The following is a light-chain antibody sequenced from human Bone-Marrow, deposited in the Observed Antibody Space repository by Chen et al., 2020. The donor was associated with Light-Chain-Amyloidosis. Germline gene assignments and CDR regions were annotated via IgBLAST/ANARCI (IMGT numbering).Light chain of an antibody. J-gene: IGLJ2*01. CDR2: RDT. CDR1: DLPTKY. V-gene: IGLV3-25*03. Sequence: SYALTQPPSVSVSPGQTARITCSGDDLPTKYAYWYQQKQGQAPVLVIHRDTERPSGISERFSGSSSGTTATLTISGVQAVDEADYHCQSADSSGTYEVIFGGGTKLTVL. CDR3: QSADSSGTYEVI.